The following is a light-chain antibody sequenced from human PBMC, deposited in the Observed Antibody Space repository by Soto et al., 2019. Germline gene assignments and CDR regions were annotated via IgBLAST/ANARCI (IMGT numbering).Light chain of an antibody. CDR2: DDS. Sequence: SSELTHPPSVSVAPGQTARITCGGNNIGSKRVHWYQQRPGQAPVLVVYDDSDRPSGIPERFSGSNSENTATLTISRVEAGDEADYYCQVWDSNTDHFVFGTGTKVTVL. J-gene: IGLJ1*01. CDR1: NIGSKR. V-gene: IGLV3-21*02. CDR3: QVWDSNTDHFV.